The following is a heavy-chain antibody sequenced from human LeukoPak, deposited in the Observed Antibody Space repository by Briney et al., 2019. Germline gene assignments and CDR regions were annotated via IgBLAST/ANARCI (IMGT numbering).Heavy chain of an antibody. CDR3: ARGDYYDSSGYFIDAFDV. J-gene: IGHJ3*01. CDR1: GFPFDDYF. V-gene: IGHV3-7*04. D-gene: IGHD3-22*01. CDR2: IRQDGSAK. Sequence: GGSLRLSCAAAGFPFDDYFMGWVRQAPGKGLEWVGNIRQDGSAKYYLDSVKGRFTISRDNAKNSLYLQMNSLRAEDTAVYYCARGDYYDSSGYFIDAFDVWGQGTKVTVSS.